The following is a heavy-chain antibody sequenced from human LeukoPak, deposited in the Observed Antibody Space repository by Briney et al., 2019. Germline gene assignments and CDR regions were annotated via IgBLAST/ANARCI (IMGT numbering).Heavy chain of an antibody. CDR2: ISAYNGNT. J-gene: IGHJ6*02. CDR1: GYTFTSYG. Sequence: ASVKVSCKASGYTFTSYGISWVRQAPGQGLEWMGWISAYNGNTNYAQKLQGRGTMTTDTSTSTAYMELRSLRSDDTAVYYCAREIQKPQYQLLRWAYYYYGMDVWGQGTTVTVSS. V-gene: IGHV1-18*01. CDR3: AREIQKPQYQLLRWAYYYYGMDV. D-gene: IGHD2-2*01.